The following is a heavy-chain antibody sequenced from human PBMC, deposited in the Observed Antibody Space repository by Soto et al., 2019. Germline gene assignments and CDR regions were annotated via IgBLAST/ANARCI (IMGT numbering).Heavy chain of an antibody. CDR3: AAGGVYAIPDYYYYYGMDV. D-gene: IGHD2-8*01. Sequence: SVKVSCKASGYTFTRYYMHWVRQAPGQGLEWMGWINPNSGGTNYAQKFQGRVTMTRDTSISTAYMELSRLRSDDTAVYYCAAGGVYAIPDYYYYYGMDVWGQGTTVTVSS. J-gene: IGHJ6*02. CDR2: INPNSGGT. CDR1: GYTFTRYY. V-gene: IGHV1-2*02.